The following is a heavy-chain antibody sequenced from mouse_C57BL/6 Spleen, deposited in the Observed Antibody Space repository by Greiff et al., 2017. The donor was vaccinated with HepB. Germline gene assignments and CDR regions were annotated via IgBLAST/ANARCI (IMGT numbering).Heavy chain of an antibody. V-gene: IGHV1-69*01. CDR2: IDPSDSYT. Sequence: QVQLQQPGAELVMPGASVKLSCKASGYTFTSYWMHWVKQRPGQGLEWIGEIDPSDSYTNYNQKFKGKSTLTVDKSSSTAYMQLSSLTSDDSAVYYCARSQLGPFDYWGQGTTLTVSS. J-gene: IGHJ2*01. CDR1: GYTFTSYW. CDR3: ARSQLGPFDY. D-gene: IGHD4-1*02.